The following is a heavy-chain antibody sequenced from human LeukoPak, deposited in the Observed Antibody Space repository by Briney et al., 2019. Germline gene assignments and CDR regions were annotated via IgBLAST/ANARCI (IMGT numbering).Heavy chain of an antibody. V-gene: IGHV3-21*01. D-gene: IGHD3-3*01. CDR1: GFTFSSYS. Sequence: PGGSLRLSCAASGFTFSSYSMSWVRQAPGKGLEWVSSITTSSTYISYADSVKGRFTISRDNAKNSLYLQMNSLRAEDTAVYYCARDLRFLEWLLTVGYYGMDVWGQGTTVTVSS. J-gene: IGHJ6*02. CDR3: ARDLRFLEWLLTVGYYGMDV. CDR2: ITTSSTYI.